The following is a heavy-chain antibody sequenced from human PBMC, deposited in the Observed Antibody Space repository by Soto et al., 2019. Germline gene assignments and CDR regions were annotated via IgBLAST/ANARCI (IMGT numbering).Heavy chain of an antibody. CDR1: GGSFSGYY. CDR2: INHSGST. J-gene: IGHJ4*02. CDR3: ARGGYYGSGSYYRYYFDY. D-gene: IGHD3-10*01. Sequence: SETLSLTCAVYGGSFSGYYWSWIRQPPGKGLEWIGEINHSGSTNYNPSLKSRVTISVDTSKNQFSLKLSSVTAADTAVYYCARGGYYGSGSYYRYYFDYWXQGTLVTVSS. V-gene: IGHV4-34*01.